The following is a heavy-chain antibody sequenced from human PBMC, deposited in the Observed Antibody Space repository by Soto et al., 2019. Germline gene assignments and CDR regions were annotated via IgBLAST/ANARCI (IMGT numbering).Heavy chain of an antibody. CDR1: VFTFSNAW. Sequence: EVQLVESGGGLVKPGGSLRLSCAGSVFTFSNAWLSWVRQAPGKGLEWVGRIKSKTDGATTDYAALVKGRFTITRDDSENTLSLQMNSLKTDDTAVYYGTTVRYGSFPFYWGQGTMVTVSS. V-gene: IGHV3-15*01. J-gene: IGHJ3*01. CDR3: TTVRYGSFPFY. D-gene: IGHD3-10*01. CDR2: IKSKTDGATT.